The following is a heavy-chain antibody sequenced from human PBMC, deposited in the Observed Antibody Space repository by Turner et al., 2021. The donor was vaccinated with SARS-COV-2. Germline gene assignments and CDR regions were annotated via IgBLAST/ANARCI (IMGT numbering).Heavy chain of an antibody. CDR2: IYSGGST. CDR3: AREVSGSSNTGVHFDS. Sequence: EVQLVESGGGLVQPGESLRLSCAASGLTVSSNYMSWVRQAPGKGLEWVSVIYSGGSTYYADSVKGRFTISRDNPKNTLYLQMNSLRAEDTAVYYCAREVSGSSNTGVHFDSWGQGTPVTVSS. J-gene: IGHJ4*02. D-gene: IGHD3-10*01. CDR1: GLTVSSNY. V-gene: IGHV3-66*01.